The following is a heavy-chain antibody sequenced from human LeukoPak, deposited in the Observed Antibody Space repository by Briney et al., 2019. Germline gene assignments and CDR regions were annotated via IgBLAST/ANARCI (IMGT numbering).Heavy chain of an antibody. V-gene: IGHV1-46*02. D-gene: IGHD3-10*01. J-gene: IGHJ4*02. CDR1: EDPFNTFY. CDR3: AKVRFGVMARYYFDY. Sequence: GASVKVSCKSSEDPFNTFYMHWVRQAPGQGLEWMGMINPTGFSRSIPQKFQDRVTMTRDMSTSTVYLELSSLRSEDTAVYYCAKVRFGVMARYYFDYWGQGTLVTVSS. CDR2: INPTGFSR.